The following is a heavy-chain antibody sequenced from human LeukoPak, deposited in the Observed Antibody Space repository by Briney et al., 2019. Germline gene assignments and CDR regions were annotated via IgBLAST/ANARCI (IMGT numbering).Heavy chain of an antibody. CDR1: GYTFTSYW. V-gene: IGHV5-51*01. CDR2: IYPGDSDT. CDR3: ARHGLDYGGNSGFFDP. D-gene: IGHD4-23*01. Sequence: GESLKISCKGSGYTFTSYWIGWVRQMPGKGLEWMGIIYPGDSDTRYSPSFQGQVTISADKSISTAYLQWSSLKASDTAMYYCARHGLDYGGNSGFFDPWGQGTLVTVSS. J-gene: IGHJ5*02.